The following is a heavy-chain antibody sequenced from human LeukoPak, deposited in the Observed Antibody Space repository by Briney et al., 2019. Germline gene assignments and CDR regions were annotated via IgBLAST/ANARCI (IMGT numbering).Heavy chain of an antibody. CDR1: GYSFTSYW. V-gene: IGHV5-51*01. J-gene: IGHJ3*02. CDR2: IYPGDSDT. CDR3: ATRAMLVGVHDASDI. D-gene: IGHD2-2*01. Sequence: AGESLKISCMGSGYSFTSYWIGWVRQMPGKGLEWMGIIYPGDSDTRYSPSFQGQVTISADKSISTAYLQWSSLKASDTAMYYCATRAMLVGVHDASDIWGQGTMVTVSS.